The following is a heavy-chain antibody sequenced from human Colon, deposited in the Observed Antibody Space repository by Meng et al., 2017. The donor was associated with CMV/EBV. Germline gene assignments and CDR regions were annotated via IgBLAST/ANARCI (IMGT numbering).Heavy chain of an antibody. Sequence: SCKASGFTFSYYWMHWVRQVPGKGLVWLSRVTPDGGATSIADSVKGRFIISRDSAKTTLYLQMNNLRPEDTAVYYCAVGAFSANSRAVDYWGQGTLVTVSS. CDR1: GFTFSYYW. CDR2: VTPDGGAT. J-gene: IGHJ4*02. D-gene: IGHD3-16*01. V-gene: IGHV3-74*01. CDR3: AVGAFSANSRAVDY.